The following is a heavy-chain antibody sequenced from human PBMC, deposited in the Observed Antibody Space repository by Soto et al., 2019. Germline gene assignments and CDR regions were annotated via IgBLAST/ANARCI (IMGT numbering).Heavy chain of an antibody. J-gene: IGHJ4*02. Sequence: EVQLVESGGGLVQPGGSLRLSCVASGFTFTNYWMSWVRQAPGKGLEWVATIKQDGSEKYFVDYMKGRFTISRDNAKNSLYLQMNSLRAEDTAVYYCARHWTGWFGNDFWGQGTLVTVSS. V-gene: IGHV3-7*01. CDR1: GFTFTNYW. D-gene: IGHD2-8*02. CDR2: IKQDGSEK. CDR3: ARHWTGWFGNDF.